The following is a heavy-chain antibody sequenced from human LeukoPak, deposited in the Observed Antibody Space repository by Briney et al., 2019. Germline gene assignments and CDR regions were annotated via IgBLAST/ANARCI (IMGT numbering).Heavy chain of an antibody. CDR1: GGSISSYY. V-gene: IGHV4-59*01. Sequence: SETLSLTCTVSGGSISSYYCSWIRQPPGKGLEWIGYIYYSGSTNYNPSLKSRVTISVDTSKNQFSLKLSSVTAADTAVYYCARGLIVGATMDYWGQGTLVTVSS. D-gene: IGHD1-26*01. CDR3: ARGLIVGATMDY. J-gene: IGHJ4*02. CDR2: IYYSGST.